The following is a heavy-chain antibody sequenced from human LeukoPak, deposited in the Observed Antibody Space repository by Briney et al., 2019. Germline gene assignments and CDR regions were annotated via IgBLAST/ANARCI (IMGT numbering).Heavy chain of an antibody. Sequence: SGPTLVNPTQTLTLTCTFSGFSLSTSGVGVGWIRQAPGKALEWIALIYWNDHKAYSPVVRSRLTVTKDTSKSQVVLTMTNMDPVDTATYYCAHSYYTGGYYYSQFDDWGQGTLVTVSS. CDR3: AHSYYTGGYYYSQFDD. D-gene: IGHD3-22*01. CDR2: IYWNDHK. V-gene: IGHV2-5*01. CDR1: GFSLSTSGVG. J-gene: IGHJ4*02.